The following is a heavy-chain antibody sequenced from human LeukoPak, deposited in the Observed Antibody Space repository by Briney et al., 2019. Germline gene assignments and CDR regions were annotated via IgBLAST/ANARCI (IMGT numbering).Heavy chain of an antibody. V-gene: IGHV4-34*01. D-gene: IGHD3-10*01. CDR2: INHSGST. J-gene: IGHJ4*02. CDR3: ASTSGSLFDY. Sequence: PSETLSLTCAVYGGSFSGYYWSWIRQPPGKGLEWIGEINHSGSTNYNPSLKSRVTISVDTSKNQFSLKLSSVTAAGTAVYYCASTSGSLFDYWGQGTLVTVSS. CDR1: GGSFSGYY.